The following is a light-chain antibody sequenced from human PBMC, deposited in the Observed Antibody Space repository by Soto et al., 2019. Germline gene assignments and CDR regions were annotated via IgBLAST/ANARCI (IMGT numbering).Light chain of an antibody. CDR1: SSNIKTNG. CDR3: ATWDDSLNGLI. Sequence: QSVLTQLPSASGTPGQRVTISCSGGSSNIKTNGVSWYQQVPGAAPKLLIYSNNQRPSGAPDRFSGSKSGTSASLAISGLQSEDEATYHCATWDDSLNGLIFGGGTKVTVL. V-gene: IGLV1-44*01. J-gene: IGLJ2*01. CDR2: SNN.